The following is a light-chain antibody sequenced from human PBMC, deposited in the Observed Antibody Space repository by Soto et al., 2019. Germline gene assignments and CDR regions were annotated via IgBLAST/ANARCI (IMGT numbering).Light chain of an antibody. V-gene: IGKV1-5*01. CDR3: QYLNSFPLT. CDR1: QSISSW. J-gene: IGKJ4*01. CDR2: DAS. Sequence: DIQMTQSPSTLSASVGDRVTITCRASQSISSWLAWYQQKPGKAPKFLIYDASSLESGVPSRFSGSGSGTEFTLTISSLQPEDVATYYCQYLNSFPLTFGGGTKVEIK.